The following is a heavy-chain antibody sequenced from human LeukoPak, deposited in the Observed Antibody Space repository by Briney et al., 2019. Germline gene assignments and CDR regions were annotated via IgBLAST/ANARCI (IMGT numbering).Heavy chain of an antibody. CDR1: GYTFTSYA. V-gene: IGHV1-18*01. CDR3: ARDIAYDSSGSDAFDI. D-gene: IGHD3-22*01. CDR2: ISVYNGNT. J-gene: IGHJ3*02. Sequence: ASVKVSCKASGYTFTSYAISWVRQAPGQGLEWMGWISVYNGNTNYAQKLQGRVTMTTDTSTSTAYMELRSLRSDDTAVYYCARDIAYDSSGSDAFDIWGQGTMVTVSS.